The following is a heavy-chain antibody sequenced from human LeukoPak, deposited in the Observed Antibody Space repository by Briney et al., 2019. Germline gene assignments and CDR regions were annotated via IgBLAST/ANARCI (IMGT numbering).Heavy chain of an antibody. CDR2: ISGSGVST. J-gene: IGHJ4*02. CDR1: GFTFSSYA. D-gene: IGHD2-15*01. V-gene: IGHV3-23*01. CDR3: AKDRGAVITAPPDY. Sequence: GGSLRLSCVASGFTFSSYAMRWVRQAPGKGLEWVSGISGSGVSTYYANSVKGRFTMTRDNSKNTLYLQINSLRAEDTAVYYCAKDRGAVITAPPDYWGQGILVTVSA.